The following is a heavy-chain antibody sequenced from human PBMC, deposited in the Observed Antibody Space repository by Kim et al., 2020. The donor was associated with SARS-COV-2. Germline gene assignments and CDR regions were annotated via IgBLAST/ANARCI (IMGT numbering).Heavy chain of an antibody. CDR1: GFTFSSYA. D-gene: IGHD3-10*01. CDR3: ARDKRITMVRGALRIY. CDR2: ISYDGSNK. J-gene: IGHJ4*02. V-gene: IGHV3-30-3*01. Sequence: GGSLRLSCAASGFTFSSYAMHWVRQAPGKGLEWVAVISYDGSNKYYADSVKGRFTISRDNSKNTLYLQMNSLRAEDTAVYYCARDKRITMVRGALRIYWGQGTLVTVSS.